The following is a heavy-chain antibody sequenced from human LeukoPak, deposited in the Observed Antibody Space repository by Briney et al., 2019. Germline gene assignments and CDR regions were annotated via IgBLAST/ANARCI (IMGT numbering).Heavy chain of an antibody. V-gene: IGHV3-33*01. CDR3: ARDVTGYYYYGMDV. Sequence: PGGSLRLSCAAPGFTFSSYGMHWVRQAPGKGLEWVAVIWYDGSNKYYADSVKGRFTISRDNSKNTLYLQMNSLRAEDTAVYYCARDVTGYYYYGMDVWGKGTTVTVSS. CDR1: GFTFSSYG. J-gene: IGHJ6*04. CDR2: IWYDGSNK.